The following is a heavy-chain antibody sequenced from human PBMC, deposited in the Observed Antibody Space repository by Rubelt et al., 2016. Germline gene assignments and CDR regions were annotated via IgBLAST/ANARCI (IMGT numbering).Heavy chain of an antibody. CDR2: LYTSGST. CDR3: ARATYDSLHAFDF. J-gene: IGHJ3*01. Sequence: QVQLQESGPGLVKPSETLSLTCNVPGGSINNYYWSWIRQPAGKGLEWIGRLYTSGSTNYNPPLKSRVTMSVDTSKNQLSLKLSSVTAANTAEYYCARATYDSLHAFDFWCQGTMVTVSS. D-gene: IGHD3-22*01. V-gene: IGHV4-4*07. CDR1: GGSINNYY.